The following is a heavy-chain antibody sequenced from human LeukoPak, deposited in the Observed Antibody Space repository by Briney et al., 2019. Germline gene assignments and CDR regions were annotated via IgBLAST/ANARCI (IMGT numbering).Heavy chain of an antibody. CDR1: GFTFSNYW. V-gene: IGHV3-23*01. CDR3: AKETEKNHGDYSLALDY. Sequence: QSGGSLRLSCAASGFTFSNYWMAWVRQAPGKGLEWVSAISGSGGSTYYADSVKGRFTISRDNSKNTLYLQMNSLRAEDTAVYYWAKETEKNHGDYSLALDYWGQGTLVPVPS. J-gene: IGHJ4*02. CDR2: ISGSGGST. D-gene: IGHD4-17*01.